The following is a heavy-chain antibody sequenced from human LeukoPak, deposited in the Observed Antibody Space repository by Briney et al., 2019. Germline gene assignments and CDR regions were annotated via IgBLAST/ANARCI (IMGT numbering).Heavy chain of an antibody. D-gene: IGHD5/OR15-5a*01. Sequence: GASVTVSCKASGYTFTSYDINWVRQATGQGLEWMGWMNPNSGNTGYAQKFQGRVTMTRNTSISTAYMELSSLRSEDTAVYYCARDSVSSSRALIWFDPWGQGTLVTVSS. V-gene: IGHV1-8*01. CDR3: ARDSVSSSRALIWFDP. CDR2: MNPNSGNT. CDR1: GYTFTSYD. J-gene: IGHJ5*02.